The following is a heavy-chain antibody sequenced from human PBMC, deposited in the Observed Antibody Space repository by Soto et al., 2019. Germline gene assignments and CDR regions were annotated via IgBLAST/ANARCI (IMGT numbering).Heavy chain of an antibody. V-gene: IGHV3-7*03. CDR3: ARGASSLELYYYYYYGMDV. CDR1: GFTFSSYW. Sequence: PGGSLRLSCAASGFTFSSYWMSWVRQAPGKGLEWVANIKQDGSEKYYVDSVKGRFTISRDNAKNSLYLQMNSLRAEDTAVYYCARGASSLELYYYYYYGMDVWGQGTTVTVSS. J-gene: IGHJ6*02. CDR2: IKQDGSEK. D-gene: IGHD1-7*01.